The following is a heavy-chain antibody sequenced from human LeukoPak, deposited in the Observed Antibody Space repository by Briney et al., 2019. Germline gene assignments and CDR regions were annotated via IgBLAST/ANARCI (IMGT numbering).Heavy chain of an antibody. J-gene: IGHJ4*02. D-gene: IGHD3-10*01. CDR1: GFTFDDYA. CDR2: ISWNSGSI. V-gene: IGHV3-9*01. Sequence: GGSLRLSCAASGFTFDDYAMHWVRQAPGKGLEWVSGISWNSGSIGYADSVKGRFTISRDNAKNSLYLQMNSLRAEDTAVYYCARDRGYYGSGRPYYFDYWGQGTLVTVSS. CDR3: ARDRGYYGSGRPYYFDY.